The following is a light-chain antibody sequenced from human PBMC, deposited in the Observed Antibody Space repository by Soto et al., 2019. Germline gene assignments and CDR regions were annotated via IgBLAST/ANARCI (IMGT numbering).Light chain of an antibody. V-gene: IGLV2-14*01. CDR1: SSDVGGYKY. J-gene: IGLJ2*01. Sequence: QSVLTQPASVSGSPGQSITISCTGSSSDVGGYKYVSWYQQYPGKAPKLMIYEVSNRPSGVSNRFSGSKSGNTASLTISGLQAEDEADYYCSSYTSRRTAVFGGGTKLTVL. CDR3: SSYTSRRTAV. CDR2: EVS.